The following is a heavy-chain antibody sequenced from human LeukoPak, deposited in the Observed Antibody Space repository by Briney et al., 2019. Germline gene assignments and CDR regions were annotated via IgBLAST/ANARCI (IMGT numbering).Heavy chain of an antibody. J-gene: IGHJ5*02. CDR2: IYYSGST. D-gene: IGHD5-12*01. CDR1: GGSISSYY. CDR3: ARDSPYSGYVGWFDP. V-gene: IGHV4-59*01. Sequence: SETLSLTCTVSGGSISSYYWSWIRQPPGKGLEWIGYIYYSGSTNYNPSPKSRVTISVDTSKNQFSLKLSSVTAADTAVYYCARDSPYSGYVGWFDPWGQGTLVTVSS.